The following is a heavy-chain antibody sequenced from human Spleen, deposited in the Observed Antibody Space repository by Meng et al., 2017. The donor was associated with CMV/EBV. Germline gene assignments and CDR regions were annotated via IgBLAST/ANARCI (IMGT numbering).Heavy chain of an antibody. CDR1: GGTFSSYA. CDR2: IIPIFGTA. Sequence: SVKVSCKASGGTFSSYAISWVRQAPGQGLEWMGGIIPIFGTANYAQKFQGRVTMTRDTSTSTVHMELSSLRSEDTAVYYCARGRGIAAAGTGWFDPWGQGTLVTVSS. D-gene: IGHD6-13*01. V-gene: IGHV1-69*05. CDR3: ARGRGIAAAGTGWFDP. J-gene: IGHJ5*02.